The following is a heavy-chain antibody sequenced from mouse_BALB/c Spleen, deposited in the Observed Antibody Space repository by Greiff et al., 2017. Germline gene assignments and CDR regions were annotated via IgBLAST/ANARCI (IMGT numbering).Heavy chain of an antibody. J-gene: IGHJ2*01. Sequence: QVQLKESGAELARPGASVKMSCKASGYTFTSYTMHWVKQRPGQGLEWIGYINPSSGYSNYNQKFKDKATLTADKSSSTAYMQLSSLTSEDSAVYYCARSLGRIDYWGQGTTLTVSS. CDR2: INPSSGYS. V-gene: IGHV1-4*01. D-gene: IGHD4-1*01. CDR1: GYTFTSYT. CDR3: ARSLGRIDY.